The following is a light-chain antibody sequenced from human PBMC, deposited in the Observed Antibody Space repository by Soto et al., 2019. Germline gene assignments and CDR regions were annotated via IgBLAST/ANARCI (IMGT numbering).Light chain of an antibody. CDR3: QQYNSYSTT. J-gene: IGKJ1*01. CDR1: QNIDNL. CDR2: DGS. Sequence: DIQMTQSPSTLSASVGDSVTITCRASQNIDNLLAWYQQKPGQAPKVVIFDGSRLETGVPSRFSGSGSGTTFTLTISSLQPDDFATYYCQQYNSYSTTFGPGTKVDIK. V-gene: IGKV1-5*01.